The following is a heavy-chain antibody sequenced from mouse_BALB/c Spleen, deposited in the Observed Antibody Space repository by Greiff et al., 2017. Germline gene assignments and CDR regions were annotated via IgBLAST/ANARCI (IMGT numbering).Heavy chain of an antibody. J-gene: IGHJ2*01. Sequence: VQLQQSGAELMKPGASVKISCKATGYTFSSYWIEWVKQRPGHGLEWIGEILPGSGSTNYNEKFKGKATFTADTSSNTAYMQLSSLTSEDSAVYYCARAGIHYYGQRFDYWGQGTTLTVSS. CDR1: GYTFSSYW. CDR3: ARAGIHYYGQRFDY. D-gene: IGHD1-2*01. CDR2: ILPGSGST. V-gene: IGHV1-9*01.